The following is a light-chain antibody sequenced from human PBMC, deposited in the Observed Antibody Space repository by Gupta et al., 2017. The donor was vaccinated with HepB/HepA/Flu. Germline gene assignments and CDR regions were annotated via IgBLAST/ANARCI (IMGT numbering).Light chain of an antibody. CDR3: QQYDSTPRS. V-gene: IGKV4-1*01. CDR2: WAS. Sequence: DIVMTQSPDSLAVSLGERATINCKSSQSVLYSSNNKNYSAWYQQKPGQPPKVLIYWASTRESGVPDRFSGGGSGTDFTLTISSLQAEDVAVYYCQQYDSTPRSFGQGTKLEIK. J-gene: IGKJ2*04. CDR1: QSVLYSSNNKNY.